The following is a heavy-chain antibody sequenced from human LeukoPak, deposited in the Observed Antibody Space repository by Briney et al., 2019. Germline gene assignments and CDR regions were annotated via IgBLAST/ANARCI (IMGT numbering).Heavy chain of an antibody. CDR3: AKGQYGDYVGPHGHYYYYAMDV. Sequence: GGSLRLSCAASGFTFDDYAMHWVRQAPGKGLEWVSGISWNSGSIGYADSVKGRFTISRDNAKNSLYLQMNSLRVEDTALFYCAKGQYGDYVGPHGHYYYYAMDVWGQGTTVTVSS. V-gene: IGHV3-9*01. CDR1: GFTFDDYA. J-gene: IGHJ6*02. D-gene: IGHD4-17*01. CDR2: ISWNSGSI.